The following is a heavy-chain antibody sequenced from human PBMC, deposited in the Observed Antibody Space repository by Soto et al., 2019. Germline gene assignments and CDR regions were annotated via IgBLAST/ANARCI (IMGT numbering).Heavy chain of an antibody. CDR2: ISYDGSNK. J-gene: IGHJ6*02. CDR1: GFTFSSYG. D-gene: IGHD5-12*01. Sequence: QVQLVESGGGVVQPWRSLRLSCAASGFTFSSYGMHWVRHAPGKGLEWVAVISYDGSNKYYADSVKGRFTISRDNSKNTLYLQMNSLRAEDTAVYYCAKDGSGYEVNGMDVWGQGTKVTVSS. V-gene: IGHV3-30*18. CDR3: AKDGSGYEVNGMDV.